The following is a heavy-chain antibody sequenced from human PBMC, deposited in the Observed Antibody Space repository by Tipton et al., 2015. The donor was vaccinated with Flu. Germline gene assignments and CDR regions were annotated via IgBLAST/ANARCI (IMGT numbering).Heavy chain of an antibody. V-gene: IGHV4-34*01. D-gene: IGHD1-26*01. CDR1: GGSFSGYY. CDR3: ARGPESIVGATGGWFDP. J-gene: IGHJ5*02. CDR2: INHSGST. Sequence: LRLSCAVYGGSFSGYYWSWVRQPPGKGLEWIVEINHSGSTNYNPSLKSRVTISVDTSKNQFSLKLSSVTAADTAVYYCARGPESIVGATGGWFDPWGQGTLVTVSS.